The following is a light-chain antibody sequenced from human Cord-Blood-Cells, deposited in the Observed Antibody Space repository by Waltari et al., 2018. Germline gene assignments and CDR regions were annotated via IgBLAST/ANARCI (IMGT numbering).Light chain of an antibody. V-gene: IGLV2-23*01. CDR1: SSDVGRYNL. J-gene: IGLJ3*02. Sequence: QSALTQRASVSCSPGQSITIPCTGTSSDVGRYNLISWYQQHPGKAPKLMIYAGSKRPSGVSNRFSGSKSGNTASLTISGLQAEDEADYYCCSYAGSSTWVFGGGTKLTVL. CDR3: CSYAGSSTWV. CDR2: AGS.